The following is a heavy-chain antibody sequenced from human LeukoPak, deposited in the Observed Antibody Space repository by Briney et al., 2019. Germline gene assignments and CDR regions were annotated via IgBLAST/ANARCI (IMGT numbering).Heavy chain of an antibody. Sequence: ASVKVSCKASGYTFTSCGISWVRQAPGQGLEWMGWISAYNGNTNYAQTLQGGVTMTTDTSTSTAYMELRSLRSDDTAVYYCARVRYPLQKPYYYYYMDVWGKGTTVTVSS. CDR2: ISAYNGNT. CDR3: ARVRYPLQKPYYYYYMDV. V-gene: IGHV1-18*01. J-gene: IGHJ6*03. D-gene: IGHD4-11*01. CDR1: GYTFTSCG.